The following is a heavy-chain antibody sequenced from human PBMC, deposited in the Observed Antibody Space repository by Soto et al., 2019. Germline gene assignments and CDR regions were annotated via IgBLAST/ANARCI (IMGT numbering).Heavy chain of an antibody. CDR2: IYDSGST. CDR3: ERLLPAHSYGAIHSFYS. D-gene: IGHD5-18*01. CDR1: GASISSYF. Sequence: PSETLCLTCTVSGASISSYFGSWVRQPPGRGLEWIAYIYDSGSTNYNPSLKSRVTILLDTSKKQISLKLSSVTAADTAVYYCERLLPAHSYGAIHSFYSWAQGALGTV. V-gene: IGHV4-59*12. J-gene: IGHJ4*02.